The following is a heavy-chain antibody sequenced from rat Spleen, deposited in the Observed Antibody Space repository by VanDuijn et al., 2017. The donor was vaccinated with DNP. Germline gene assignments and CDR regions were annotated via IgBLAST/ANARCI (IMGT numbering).Heavy chain of an antibody. CDR2: ISNGGNT. J-gene: IGHJ4*01. D-gene: IGHD1-6*01. V-gene: IGHV2S12*01. Sequence: QVQLKESGPGLVQPSQTLSLTCTVSGFSLTSYGVSWVRQPPGKGLEWIAAISNGGNTYYNSALKSRLSISRDTSKSQVFLKLNSLQTEDTATYYCARLSGVYYGSSYAMDAWGQGTSVTVSS. CDR1: GFSLTSYG. CDR3: ARLSGVYYGSSYAMDA.